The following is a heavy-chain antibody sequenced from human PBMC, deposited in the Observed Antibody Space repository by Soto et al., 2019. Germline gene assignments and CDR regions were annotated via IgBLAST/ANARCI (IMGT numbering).Heavy chain of an antibody. J-gene: IGHJ6*02. CDR1: GFSLSTSGVG. CDR2: IYWDNDN. CDR3: AHMSIFRAKYYYGMDV. V-gene: IGHV2-5*02. D-gene: IGHD6-6*01. Sequence: QITLKESGPTLVKPTQTLTLTCTFSGFSLSTSGVGVGWIRQPPGKAPEWLALIYWDNDNRHSPSLKSRLTITKDTSKNQVVLTMTNMDPVDTATYYCAHMSIFRAKYYYGMDVWGQGTTVTVSS.